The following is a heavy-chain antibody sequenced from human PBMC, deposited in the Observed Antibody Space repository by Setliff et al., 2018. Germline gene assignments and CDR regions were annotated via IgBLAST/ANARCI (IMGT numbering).Heavy chain of an antibody. V-gene: IGHV4-4*08. CDR1: GGSISSYY. D-gene: IGHD5-18*01. CDR2: IYTSGST. CDR3: ARDDTAMVSGFDY. J-gene: IGHJ4*02. Sequence: TLSLTCTVSGGSISSYYWSWIRQPPGKGLEWIGYIYTSGSTNYNPSLKSRVTISVDTSKNQFSLKLSSVTAADTAVYYCARDDTAMVSGFDYWGQGTLVTVSS.